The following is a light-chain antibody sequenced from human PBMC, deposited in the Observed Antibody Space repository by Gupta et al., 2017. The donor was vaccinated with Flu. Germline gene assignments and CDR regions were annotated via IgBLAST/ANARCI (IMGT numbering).Light chain of an antibody. J-gene: IGLJ2*01. V-gene: IGLV3-21*02. CDR2: DDT. CDR1: NIGSKT. CDR3: QVWERSSDNVV. Sequence: SSVLTQPPSVSVAPGQTARITCGGNNIGSKTVHWYQQRPGQAPVLVIYDDTDRPSGIPERFSGSNYGNTATMTISRVEAGDEADYYCQVWERSSDNVVFGGGTKLTVL.